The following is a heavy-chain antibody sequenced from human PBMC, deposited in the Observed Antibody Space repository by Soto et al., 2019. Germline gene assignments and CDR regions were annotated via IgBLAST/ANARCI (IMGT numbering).Heavy chain of an antibody. V-gene: IGHV4-59*08. CDR2: IYHSGTT. J-gene: IGHJ5*02. CDR3: ARLPAVSGSLAWFDP. Sequence: PSETLSLTCTVSGASIRTSYWTWIRQPPGKGLEWIAYIYHSGTTNYNPSLKSRATISADTSKNQLSLKPNSVTAADTAVYYCARLPAVSGSLAWFDPWGQGTLVTVSS. CDR1: GASIRTSY. D-gene: IGHD3-10*01.